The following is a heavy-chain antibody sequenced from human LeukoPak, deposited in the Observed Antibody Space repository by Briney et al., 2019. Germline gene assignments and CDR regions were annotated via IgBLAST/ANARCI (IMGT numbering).Heavy chain of an antibody. CDR3: ARDNPPALYSSGWYGNQGDY. Sequence: GASVKVSCKASGYTFTSYGISWVRQAPGQGLQWMGWISAYNDNTDYAQNLQGRVTMTTDTSTSTAYMELSSLRSEDTAVYYCARDNPPALYSSGWYGNQGDYWGQGTLVTVSS. J-gene: IGHJ4*02. V-gene: IGHV1-18*01. D-gene: IGHD6-19*01. CDR1: GYTFTSYG. CDR2: ISAYNDNT.